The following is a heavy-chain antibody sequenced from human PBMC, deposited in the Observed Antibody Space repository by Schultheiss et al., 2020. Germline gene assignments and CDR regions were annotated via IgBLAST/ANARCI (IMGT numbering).Heavy chain of an antibody. CDR3: AREFGSSHRDDY. V-gene: IGHV3-74*01. CDR1: GFTFSSYW. CDR2: INSDGSST. D-gene: IGHD3-16*01. J-gene: IGHJ4*02. Sequence: GGSLRLSCAASGFTFSSYWMHWVRQAPGKGLVWVSRINSDGSSTSYADSVKGRFTISRDNSKNTLYLQMNSLRAEDTAVYYCAREFGSSHRDDYWGQGTLVTVSS.